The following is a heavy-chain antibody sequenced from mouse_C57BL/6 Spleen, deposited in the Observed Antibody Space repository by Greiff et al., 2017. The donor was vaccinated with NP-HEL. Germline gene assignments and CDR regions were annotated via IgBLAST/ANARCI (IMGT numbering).Heavy chain of an antibody. D-gene: IGHD2-4*01. J-gene: IGHJ4*01. CDR1: GYTFTSYW. Sequence: VQLKQSGTVLARPGASVKMSCKTSGYTFTSYWMHWVKQRPGQDLEWIGAIYPGNSDTSYNQKFKGKAKLTAVTSASTAYMELSSLTNEDSAVYYCTSSIYYDYDEYYAMDYWGQGTSVTVSS. CDR2: IYPGNSDT. V-gene: IGHV1-5*01. CDR3: TSSIYYDYDEYYAMDY.